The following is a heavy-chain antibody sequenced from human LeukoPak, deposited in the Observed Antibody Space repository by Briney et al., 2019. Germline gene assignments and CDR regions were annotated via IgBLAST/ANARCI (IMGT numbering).Heavy chain of an antibody. CDR2: ISGSGGST. J-gene: IGHJ3*02. V-gene: IGHV3-23*01. CDR3: AKDAGRSSSKYFDI. CDR1: GFTFNSYS. Sequence: GGSLRLSCAASGFTFNSYSMHWVRQAPGKGLEWVSAISGSGGSTYYADSVKGRFTISRDNSKNTLYLQMNSLRAEDTAVYYYAKDAGRSSSKYFDIWGQGTMVTVSS. D-gene: IGHD6-6*01.